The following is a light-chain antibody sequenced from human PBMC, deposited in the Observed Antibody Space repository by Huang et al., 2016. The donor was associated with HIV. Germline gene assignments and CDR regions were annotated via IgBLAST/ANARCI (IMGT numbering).Light chain of an antibody. CDR2: GTS. Sequence: VLTQSPGSVSVSLGDRVTVSCRAIQSVDSGYLAWYQQKAGQSPRLLVYGTSSRASGIPSRFSGSGSGTEFTLTISRLEPEDFGVYYCHQYGSSKATFGQGTKVDI. V-gene: IGKV3-20*01. J-gene: IGKJ1*01. CDR3: HQYGSSKAT. CDR1: QSVDSGY.